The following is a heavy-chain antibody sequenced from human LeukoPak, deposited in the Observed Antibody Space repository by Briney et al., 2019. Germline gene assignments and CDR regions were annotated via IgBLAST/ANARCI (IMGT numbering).Heavy chain of an antibody. V-gene: IGHV3-23*01. Sequence: PGGSLRLSCAASGFTVSSNYMSWVRQAPGKGLEWVSAISGSGGSTYYADSVKGRFTISRDNSKNTLYLQMNSLRAEDTAVYYCAKARFYGDYPQAYYFGYWGQGTLVTVSS. CDR1: GFTVSSNY. CDR3: AKARFYGDYPQAYYFGY. D-gene: IGHD4-17*01. CDR2: ISGSGGST. J-gene: IGHJ4*02.